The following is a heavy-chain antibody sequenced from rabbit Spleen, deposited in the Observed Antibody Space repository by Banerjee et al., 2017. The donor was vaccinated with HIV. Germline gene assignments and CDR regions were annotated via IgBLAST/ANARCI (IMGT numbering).Heavy chain of an antibody. Sequence: QSLEESGGGLVKPEGSLTLTCTASGIDFSSYYYMCWVRQAPGKGLEWIACIDTGSSGYTYSATWATGRFTISKTSSTTVTLQMTSLTAADTATYFCARSYPMTGYGNGLDLWGPGTLVTVS. CDR3: ARSYPMTGYGNGLDL. J-gene: IGHJ4*01. D-gene: IGHD7-1*01. CDR2: IDTGSSGYT. V-gene: IGHV1S40*01. CDR1: GIDFSSYYY.